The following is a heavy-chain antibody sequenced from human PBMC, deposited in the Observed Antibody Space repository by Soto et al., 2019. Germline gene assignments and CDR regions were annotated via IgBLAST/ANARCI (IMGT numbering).Heavy chain of an antibody. J-gene: IGHJ6*02. CDR2: INHSGST. D-gene: IGHD6-6*01. Sequence: SETLSLTCAVYGGSFSGYYWSWIRQPPGKGLEWIGEINHSGSTNYNPSLKSRVTISVDTSKNQFSLKLSSVTAADTAVYYCASEFIAAHIAARRGRYGMDVWGQGTTVTVSS. CDR3: ASEFIAAHIAARRGRYGMDV. CDR1: GGSFSGYY. V-gene: IGHV4-34*01.